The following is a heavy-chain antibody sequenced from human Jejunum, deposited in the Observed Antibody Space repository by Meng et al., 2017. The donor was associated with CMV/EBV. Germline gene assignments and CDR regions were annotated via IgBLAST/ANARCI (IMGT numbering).Heavy chain of an antibody. D-gene: IGHD2-8*01. CDR2: IKENGGET. J-gene: IGHJ6*02. Sequence: APSGFTFSTYWMNWVRQAPGKGLEWVANIKENGGETYYADSVKGRFTISRDNAKNSLYLQMNSLRVEDTAVYYCARGGVPYGMDVWGQGTTVTVSS. CDR3: ARGGVPYGMDV. CDR1: GFTFSTYW. V-gene: IGHV3-7*01.